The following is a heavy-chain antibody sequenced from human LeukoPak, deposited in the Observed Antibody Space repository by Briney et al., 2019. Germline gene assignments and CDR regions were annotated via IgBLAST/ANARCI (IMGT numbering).Heavy chain of an antibody. Sequence: GGSLRLSCAASGFTFSSYSMNWVRQAPGKGLEWVSSISSSSSYIYYADSVKGRFTISRDNAKNSLYLQMNSLRAEDTAVYYCARDAAGATIDYWGRGTLVTVSS. CDR2: ISSSSSYI. V-gene: IGHV3-21*01. CDR1: GFTFSSYS. D-gene: IGHD1-26*01. CDR3: ARDAAGATIDY. J-gene: IGHJ4*02.